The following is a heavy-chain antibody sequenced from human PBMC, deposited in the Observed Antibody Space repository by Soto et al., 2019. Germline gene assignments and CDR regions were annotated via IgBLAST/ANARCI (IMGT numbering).Heavy chain of an antibody. J-gene: IGHJ6*04. CDR3: ARAIGYYYYGTEV. CDR1: GFTFSSYG. V-gene: IGHV3-33*03. CDR2: IWYDGSST. Sequence: GGSLRLSCAASGFTFSSYGMHWVRQAPGKGLEWVAVIWYDGSSTSYADSVKGRFTISRDNAKNTLYLQMNSLRAEDTAVYYCARAIGYYYYGTEVCGKGTTVTVSS.